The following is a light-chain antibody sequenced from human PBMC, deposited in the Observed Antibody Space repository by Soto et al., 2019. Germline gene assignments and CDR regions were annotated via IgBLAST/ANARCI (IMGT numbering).Light chain of an antibody. V-gene: IGKV3-15*01. J-gene: IGKJ1*01. CDR2: GAS. CDR1: QIVSSN. CDR3: QQYNNWPAT. Sequence: EIVLTQSPATLSLSPGERATLSCRASQIVSSNLAWYQQKPGQAPRLLIYGASTRATGIPARFSGSGSGTEFTLTISSLQSEDFAVYCCQQYNNWPATFGQGTKVDIK.